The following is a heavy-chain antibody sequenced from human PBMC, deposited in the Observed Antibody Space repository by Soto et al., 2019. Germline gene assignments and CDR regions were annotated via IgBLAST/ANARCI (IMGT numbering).Heavy chain of an antibody. J-gene: IGHJ6*02. V-gene: IGHV3-74*01. CDR3: ARDRSAGDYFYYGMDV. Sequence: PGGSLRLSCAASGFTFSSYWMHWVRQAPGKGLVWVSRINSDGSKTAYSDSVKGRFTISRDNAKNTLYLQMNGVRDEDTAIYYCARDRSAGDYFYYGMDVWGQGTTVTVSS. CDR2: INSDGSKT. D-gene: IGHD1-1*01. CDR1: GFTFSSYW.